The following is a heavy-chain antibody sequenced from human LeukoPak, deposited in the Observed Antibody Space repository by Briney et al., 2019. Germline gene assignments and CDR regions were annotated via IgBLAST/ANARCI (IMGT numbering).Heavy chain of an antibody. J-gene: IGHJ4*02. V-gene: IGHV1-69*13. CDR3: ARGGYRGYDYRRRLASNFDY. Sequence: SVKVSCKASGGTFTSYAISWVRQAPGHGLEWMGGIIPIFGQANYAQKFQGRVTITADESTSTAYMKLSSLRSNDTTVYYSARGGYRGYDYRRRLASNFDYWGQGTLVTVS. D-gene: IGHD5-12*01. CDR2: IIPIFGQA. CDR1: GGTFTSYA.